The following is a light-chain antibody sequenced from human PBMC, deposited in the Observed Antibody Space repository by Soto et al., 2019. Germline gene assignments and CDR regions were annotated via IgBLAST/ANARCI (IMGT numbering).Light chain of an antibody. CDR1: QSINAH. J-gene: IGKJ2*01. CDR2: GAS. CDR3: QHNS. V-gene: IGKV3-15*01. Sequence: EVVMTQSPATLSVSPGERVTLSCRASQSINAHLAWYQQKPGQAPRLLIHGASTRATGIPARFSGSGFGTEFILTISSLQSEDFAVYYCQHNSFGQGTRLEIK.